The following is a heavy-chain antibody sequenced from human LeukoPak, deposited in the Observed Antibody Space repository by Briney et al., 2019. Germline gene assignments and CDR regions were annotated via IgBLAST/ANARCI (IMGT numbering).Heavy chain of an antibody. D-gene: IGHD3-16*02. CDR2: IYSGGST. CDR3: ARDRGGIGYYMDV. V-gene: IGHV3-53*01. Sequence: GGSLRPSCAASGFTVSSNYMSWVRQAPGKGLEWVSVIYSGGSTYYADSVKGRFTISRDNSKNTLYLQMNSLRAEDTALYYCARDRGGIGYYMDVWGKGTTVTVSS. CDR1: GFTVSSNY. J-gene: IGHJ6*03.